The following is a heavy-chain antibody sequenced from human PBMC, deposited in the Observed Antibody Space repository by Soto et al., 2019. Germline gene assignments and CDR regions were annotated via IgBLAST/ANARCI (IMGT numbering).Heavy chain of an antibody. CDR2: IYHSGST. J-gene: IGHJ5*02. D-gene: IGHD1-26*01. CDR1: GDSINIVDHY. CDR3: ARLRWETENNWFDP. Sequence: LSVTCTVSGDSINIVDHYWSCIRQPPGKGPEWMGYIYHSGSTHYNPSLHSRLTISIDTSTNRFSLNLTSVTAADTAVYFCARLRWETENNWFDPWGQGALVTVSS. V-gene: IGHV4-30-4*01.